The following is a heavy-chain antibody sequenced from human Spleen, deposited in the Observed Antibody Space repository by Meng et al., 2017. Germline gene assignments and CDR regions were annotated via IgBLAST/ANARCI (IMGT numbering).Heavy chain of an antibody. D-gene: IGHD6-19*01. CDR2: ITGSGGST. V-gene: IGHV3-23*01. Sequence: QLLESGGDLVQPGGSLRLSCAASGFTFSSYAMNWVRQAPGKGLEWVSVITGSGGSTNYADSVKGRFTISRDNSKNTLYLQLNSLRAEDTAVYYCAKEWVAGTLFYWGQGTLVTVSS. CDR1: GFTFSSYA. J-gene: IGHJ4*02. CDR3: AKEWVAGTLFY.